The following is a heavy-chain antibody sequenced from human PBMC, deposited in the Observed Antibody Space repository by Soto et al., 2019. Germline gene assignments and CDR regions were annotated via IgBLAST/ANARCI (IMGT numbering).Heavy chain of an antibody. Sequence: QITLKESGPTLVKPTETLTLTCTVSGFSLTTNGVGVGWFRQPPGKALEWLALIYRDADKRYRPSLKSRVAITRENSKNQVVLTMNNMDPVDTDTYYCAHTAPIGHHWETFNYWGQGTLVTVS. V-gene: IGHV2-5*02. CDR2: IYRDADK. D-gene: IGHD1-26*01. J-gene: IGHJ4*02. CDR1: GFSLTTNGVG. CDR3: AHTAPIGHHWETFNY.